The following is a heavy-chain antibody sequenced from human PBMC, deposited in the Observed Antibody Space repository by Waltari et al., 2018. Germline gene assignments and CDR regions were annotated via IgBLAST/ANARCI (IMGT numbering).Heavy chain of an antibody. CDR3: ARHVSGPTRAAFDV. D-gene: IGHD6-19*01. Sequence: EVHLVESGGGLITPGGSLILSCVGSGFTVNTHYRSWVRQVPGKGLEWVSNIPLGTNANYAESVRGRFTISRDNSKDTLYLQMNSLRVEDTAVYFCARHVSGPTRAAFDVWGQGTMVTVSP. CDR2: IPLGTNA. CDR1: GFTVNTHY. J-gene: IGHJ3*01. V-gene: IGHV3-53*01.